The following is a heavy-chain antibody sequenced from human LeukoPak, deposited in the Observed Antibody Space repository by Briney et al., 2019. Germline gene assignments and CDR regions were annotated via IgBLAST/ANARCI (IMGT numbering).Heavy chain of an antibody. Sequence: SETLSLTCTVSGGSISSYYWSWIRQPAGKGLEWIGRIYTSGSTNYDPSLESRVTISIDTSKNYFSLKLSSVTAADTAVYYCARTSYANDAFDIWGQGTMVTVSS. CDR2: IYTSGST. CDR1: GGSISSYY. V-gene: IGHV4-4*07. CDR3: ARTSYANDAFDI. J-gene: IGHJ3*02. D-gene: IGHD1-26*01.